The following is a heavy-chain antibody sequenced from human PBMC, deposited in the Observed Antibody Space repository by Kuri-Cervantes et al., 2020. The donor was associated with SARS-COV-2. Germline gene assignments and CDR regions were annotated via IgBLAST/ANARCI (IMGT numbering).Heavy chain of an antibody. CDR3: ARHPPEYYSLYYFDY. J-gene: IGHJ4*02. V-gene: IGHV4-39*01. D-gene: IGHD3-10*01. CDR1: GGSISSSSYY. CDR2: IYYSGST. Sequence: SDTLSLTCTVSGGSISSSSYYWGWTRQPPGKGLEWIGSIYYSGSTYYNPSLKSRVTISVDTSKNQFSLKLSSVTAADTAVYYCARHPPEYYSLYYFDYWGQGTLVTVSS.